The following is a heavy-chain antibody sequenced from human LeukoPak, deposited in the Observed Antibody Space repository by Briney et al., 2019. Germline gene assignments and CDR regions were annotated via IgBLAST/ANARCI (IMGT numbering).Heavy chain of an antibody. V-gene: IGHV3-33*01. J-gene: IGHJ4*02. Sequence: GALRLSCAASGFTFSSYGMHRVRQAPGKGLEWVAVIWYDGSNKYYADSVKGRFTISRDNSKNTLYLQMNSLRAEDTAVYYCARAAYCGGDCYSGYFDYRGQGTLVTVSS. D-gene: IGHD2-21*02. CDR1: GFTFSSYG. CDR3: ARAAYCGGDCYSGYFDY. CDR2: IWYDGSNK.